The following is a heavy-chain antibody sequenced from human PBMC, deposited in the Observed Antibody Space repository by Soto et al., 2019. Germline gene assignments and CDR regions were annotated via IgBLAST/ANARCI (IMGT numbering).Heavy chain of an antibody. CDR3: TSSALIDYYYYYGMDV. CDR2: IRSKANSYAT. D-gene: IGHD3-22*01. Sequence: EVQLVESGGGLVQPGGSLKISCAASGFTFSGTAMHWVRQASGKGLEWVGRIRSKANSYATAYAASVKGRFTISRDDSKNTAYLQMNSLNTEDTAVYYCTSSALIDYYYYYGMDVWGQGTTVTVSS. V-gene: IGHV3-73*02. CDR1: GFTFSGTA. J-gene: IGHJ6*02.